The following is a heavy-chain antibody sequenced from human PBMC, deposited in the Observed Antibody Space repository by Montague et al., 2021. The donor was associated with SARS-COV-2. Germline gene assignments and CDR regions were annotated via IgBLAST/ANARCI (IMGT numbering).Heavy chain of an antibody. J-gene: IGHJ5*02. V-gene: IGHV4-59*08. CDR2: IFYSGNT. D-gene: IGHD6-19*01. CDR1: GGSISSYY. CDR3: ARHPSYSSGWYDWFDP. Sequence: SETLSLTCTVSGGSISSYYWSRIRQPPGKGLEWIGYIFYSGNTNXXPSLKSRVTISIDTSKNQFPLKLRSVTAADTAVYYCARHPSYSSGWYDWFDPWGQGTLVTVSS.